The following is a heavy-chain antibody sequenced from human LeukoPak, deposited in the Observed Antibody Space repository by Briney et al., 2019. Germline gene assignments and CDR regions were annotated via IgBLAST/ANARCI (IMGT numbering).Heavy chain of an antibody. J-gene: IGHJ4*02. CDR3: ARDRRDIVVVPDQTLDY. CDR1: GFTFSSYA. D-gene: IGHD2-2*01. V-gene: IGHV3-30-3*01. CDR2: ISYDGSNK. Sequence: GGSLRLSCAASGFTFSSYAMHWVRQAPGKGLEWVAVISYDGSNKYYADSVKGRFTISRDNSKHTLYLQMNSLRAEDTAVYYCARDRRDIVVVPDQTLDYWGQGTLVTVSS.